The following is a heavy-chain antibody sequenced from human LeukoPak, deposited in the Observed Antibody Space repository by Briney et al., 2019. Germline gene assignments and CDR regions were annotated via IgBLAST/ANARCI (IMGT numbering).Heavy chain of an antibody. J-gene: IGHJ4*02. CDR2: ISSSSSYI. CDR3: ARSSAVAGTLDY. Sequence: GGSLRLSCAASAFTFSSYSMNWVRQAPGKGLEWVSSISSSSSYIYYADSVKGRFTISRDNAKNSLYPQMNSLRAEDTAVYYCARSSAVAGTLDYWGQGTLVTVSS. D-gene: IGHD6-19*01. CDR1: AFTFSSYS. V-gene: IGHV3-21*01.